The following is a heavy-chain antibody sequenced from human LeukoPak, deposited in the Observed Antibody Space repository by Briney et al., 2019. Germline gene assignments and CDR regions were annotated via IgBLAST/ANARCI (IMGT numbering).Heavy chain of an antibody. CDR1: GFTFSSYA. V-gene: IGHV3-23*01. CDR2: IISAGST. D-gene: IGHD3-22*01. J-gene: IGHJ4*02. Sequence: QSGGSLRLSCAASGFTFSSYAMSWVRQAPGQGLEWVSTIISAGSTYYADSVKGRFTSSGDNSKTTLYLQMDSLRAEDTAVYFCASAMMVVANLWGVYDYWGQGTLVTVSS. CDR3: ASAMMVVANLWGVYDY.